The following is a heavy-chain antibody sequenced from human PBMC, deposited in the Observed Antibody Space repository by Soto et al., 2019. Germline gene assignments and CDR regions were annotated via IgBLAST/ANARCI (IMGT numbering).Heavy chain of an antibody. J-gene: IGHJ5*02. CDR2: IKAGRGXT. D-gene: IGHD3-16*02. Sequence: GSSVKVSCKASGYTFSKYAMHCVRQAPGQMLELIGLIKAGRGXTXXXXXXXGXXXXAXYTXXGAXXXXXXXXXXXXXAVYYCARGFPLWFDPWGQGTLVTVSS. V-gene: IGHV1-3*01. CDR3: ARGFPLWFDP. CDR1: GYTFSKYA.